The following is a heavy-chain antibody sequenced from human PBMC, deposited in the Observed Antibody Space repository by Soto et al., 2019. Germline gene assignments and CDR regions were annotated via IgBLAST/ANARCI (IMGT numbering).Heavy chain of an antibody. D-gene: IGHD3-22*01. V-gene: IGHV1-3*01. CDR2: INAGNGNT. CDR3: ARDMATYYYDSSGYYPDAFDI. J-gene: IGHJ3*02. Sequence: ASVKVSCKASGYTFTSYGIHWVRQAPGQRLEWTGWINAGNGNTKYSEKFQGRVTITRDTSTSTVYMELSSLRSEDTAVYYCARDMATYYYDSSGYYPDAFDIWGQGTMVTVSS. CDR1: GYTFTSYG.